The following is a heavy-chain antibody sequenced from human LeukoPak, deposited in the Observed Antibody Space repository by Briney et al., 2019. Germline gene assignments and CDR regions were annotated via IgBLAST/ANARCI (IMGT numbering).Heavy chain of an antibody. CDR2: IRYDGSNK. J-gene: IGHJ4*02. V-gene: IGHV3-30*02. Sequence: GGSLRLSCAASGFTFSGSGMHWVRQAPGKGLEWVTFIRYDGSNKYYTDSVKGRFTISRDNSKNTLYLQMDSLRAEDTAAYYCARDYDFWSGYYSPTRGYFGYWGQGTLVTVSS. CDR3: ARDYDFWSGYYSPTRGYFGY. CDR1: GFTFSGSG. D-gene: IGHD3-3*01.